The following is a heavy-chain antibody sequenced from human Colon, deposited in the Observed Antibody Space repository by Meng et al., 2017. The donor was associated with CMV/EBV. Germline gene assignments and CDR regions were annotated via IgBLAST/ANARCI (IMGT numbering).Heavy chain of an antibody. J-gene: IGHJ6*02. CDR3: NRFLDNGDFRGLDV. V-gene: IGHV3-73*01. Sequence: GESLKISCTVSGFTFSGSAVHWVRQASGNGLEWVGRIRSKVNNYETASAASVAGRFTVSGDDSKNTAYLQMNSLKTEDTDVYYCNRFLDNGDFRGLDVWGQGTTVTVSS. CDR1: GFTFSGSA. CDR2: IRSKVNNYET. D-gene: IGHD4-17*01.